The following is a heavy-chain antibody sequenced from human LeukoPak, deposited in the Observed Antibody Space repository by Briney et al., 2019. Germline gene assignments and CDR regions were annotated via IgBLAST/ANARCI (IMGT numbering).Heavy chain of an antibody. Sequence: ASVKVSCKTSGYTFTGYYLFWVRQAPGQGLEWMGWINPNSGGTNYAQRFQGRVTLTRDTSISTAYMELSRLKSDDTAVYYCASLVGRTAPGYYGMDVWGQGTTVTVSS. CDR2: INPNSGGT. CDR1: GYTFTGYY. J-gene: IGHJ6*02. D-gene: IGHD5-18*01. V-gene: IGHV1-2*02. CDR3: ASLVGRTAPGYYGMDV.